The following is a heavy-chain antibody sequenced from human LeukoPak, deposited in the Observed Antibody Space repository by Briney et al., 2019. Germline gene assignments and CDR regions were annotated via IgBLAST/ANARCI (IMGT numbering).Heavy chain of an antibody. CDR3: VRVTAHYYLDV. V-gene: IGHV3-23*01. CDR2: ISGGDTT. J-gene: IGHJ6*03. D-gene: IGHD4-11*01. Sequence: GSLRLSCAASGFTFSNYAMSWVRQAPGKGLEWVSFISGGDTTFYADSVKGRFTLSRDNSKNTLYLQMNSLKAEDAAVYYCVRVTAHYYLDVWGKGTTVTVSS. CDR1: GFTFSNYA.